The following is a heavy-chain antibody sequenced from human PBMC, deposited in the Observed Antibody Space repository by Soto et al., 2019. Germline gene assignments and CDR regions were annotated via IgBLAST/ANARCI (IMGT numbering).Heavy chain of an antibody. J-gene: IGHJ5*01. D-gene: IGHD3-22*01. CDR2: IYYSGNT. Sequence: ASETLSLTCTVSGGSISSSSYYWAWVRQPPGKGLEWIGSIYYSGNTFYNPSLKSRVTISVDTSKNQFSLKLSSVTAADTAVYYCARHLDTYYYHFSGGLDSWGQGTLVTVS. V-gene: IGHV4-39*01. CDR1: GGSISSSSYY. CDR3: ARHLDTYYYHFSGGLDS.